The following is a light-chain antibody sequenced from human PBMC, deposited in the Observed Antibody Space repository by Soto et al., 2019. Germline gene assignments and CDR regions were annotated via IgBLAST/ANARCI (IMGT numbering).Light chain of an antibody. CDR1: SSNIGNNY. CDR2: DNN. V-gene: IGLV1-51*01. J-gene: IGLJ2*01. Sequence: QSVLTQPPSVSAAPGPKVTISCSGSSSNIGNNYVSWYQQLPGTAPKLLIYDNNKRPSGIPDRVSGSKAGTSATLGITGLQTGDEAGYYCGTWDSSLSAVFGGGTKVTVL. CDR3: GTWDSSLSAV.